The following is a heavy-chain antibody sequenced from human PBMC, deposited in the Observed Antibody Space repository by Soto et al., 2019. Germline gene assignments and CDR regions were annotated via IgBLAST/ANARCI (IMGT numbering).Heavy chain of an antibody. CDR1: GFTFSSYA. CDR2: ISYDGSNK. CDR3: ARGPHCSGGSCYSGWFDP. V-gene: IGHV3-30-3*01. Sequence: PGGSLRLSCAASGFTFSSYAMHWVRQAPGKGLEWVAVISYDGSNKYYADSVKGRFTISRDNSKNTLYLQMNSLRAEDTAVYYCARGPHCSGGSCYSGWFDPWGQGTLVNGSS. J-gene: IGHJ5*02. D-gene: IGHD2-15*01.